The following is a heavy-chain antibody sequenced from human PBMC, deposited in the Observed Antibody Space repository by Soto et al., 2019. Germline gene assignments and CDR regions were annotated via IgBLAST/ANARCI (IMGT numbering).Heavy chain of an antibody. CDR1: GGSFSNYY. D-gene: IGHD6-6*01. CDR3: ARTSRFEY. J-gene: IGHJ4*02. CDR2: INHRGIT. Sequence: QVQLQQWGAGLLKPSKTLSLTCAVYGGSFSNYYWSWVRQPPGKGLEWIGEINHRGITNYNPSLKSRVTISVDTSKNQFSLKLSSVTAAETAVYYCARTSRFEYWGQGTLVTVSS. V-gene: IGHV4-34*01.